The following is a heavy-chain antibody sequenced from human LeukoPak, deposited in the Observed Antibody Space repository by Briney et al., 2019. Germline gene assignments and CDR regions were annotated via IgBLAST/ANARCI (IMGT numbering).Heavy chain of an antibody. V-gene: IGHV1-18*01. J-gene: IGHJ5*02. CDR3: ARTRRITMVRGVIRNWFDP. D-gene: IGHD3-10*01. CDR2: ISAYNGNT. CDR1: GYTFTNYG. Sequence: GASVNVSFMPSGYTFTNYGISWVRQAPGQGREWMGWISAYNGNTNYAQKVQGRVTMTTDTSTSTAYMELRSLRSDDTAVYYCARTRRITMVRGVIRNWFDPWGQGTLVTVSS.